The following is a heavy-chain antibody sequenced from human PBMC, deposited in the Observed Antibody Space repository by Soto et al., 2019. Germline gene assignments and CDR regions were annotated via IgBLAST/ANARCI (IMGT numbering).Heavy chain of an antibody. V-gene: IGHV5-51*01. CDR2: IYPGDSDT. Sequence: PGESLKISCKGSGYSFTSYWIGWVRQMPGKGLEWMGIIYPGDSDTRYSPSFQGQVTISADKSISTAYLQWSSLKASDTAMYYCARLAYVYAYYYYGMDVWGQGTTVTVSS. D-gene: IGHD3-16*01. J-gene: IGHJ6*02. CDR3: ARLAYVYAYYYYGMDV. CDR1: GYSFTSYW.